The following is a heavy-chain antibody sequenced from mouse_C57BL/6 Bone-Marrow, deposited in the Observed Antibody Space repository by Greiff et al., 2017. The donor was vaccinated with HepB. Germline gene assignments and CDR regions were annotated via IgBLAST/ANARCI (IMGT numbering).Heavy chain of an antibody. CDR1: GFTFSNYW. J-gene: IGHJ2*01. CDR2: IRLKSDNYAT. D-gene: IGHD3-1*01. Sequence: EVQRVESGGGLVQPGGSMKLSCVASGFTFSNYWMNWVRQSPEKGLEWVAQIRLKSDNYATHYAESVKGRFTISRDDSKSSVYLQMNNLRAEDTGIYYCTADRAFNYWGQGTTLTVSS. CDR3: TADRAFNY. V-gene: IGHV6-3*01.